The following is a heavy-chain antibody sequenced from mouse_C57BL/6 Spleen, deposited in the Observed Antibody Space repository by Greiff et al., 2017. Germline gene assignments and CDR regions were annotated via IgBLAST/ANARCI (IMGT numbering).Heavy chain of an antibody. CDR1: GYTFTSYW. CDR2: IYPGSGST. J-gene: IGHJ2*01. D-gene: IGHD1-1*01. Sequence: QLQQPGAELVKPGASVKMSCKASGYTFTSYWITWVKQRPGQGLEWIGDIYPGSGSTNYNEKFKSKATLTVDTSSSTAYMQLSSLTSEDAAVYYGARITTVVAGPFDYWGQGTTLTVSS. CDR3: ARITTVVAGPFDY. V-gene: IGHV1-55*01.